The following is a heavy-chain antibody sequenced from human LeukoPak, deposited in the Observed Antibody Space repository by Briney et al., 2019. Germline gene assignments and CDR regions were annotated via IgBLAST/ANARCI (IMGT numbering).Heavy chain of an antibody. CDR3: TTDEDDFWSGFFDY. Sequence: PGGSLRLSCAASGFTFSNAWMSWVRQAPGKGLEWVGRIKGKTDGGTTDYAAPVKGRFTISRDDSKNTLYLQMNSLKTEDTAVYYCTTDEDDFWSGFFDYWGQGTLVTVSS. CDR1: GFTFSNAW. CDR2: IKGKTDGGTT. V-gene: IGHV3-15*01. D-gene: IGHD3-3*01. J-gene: IGHJ4*02.